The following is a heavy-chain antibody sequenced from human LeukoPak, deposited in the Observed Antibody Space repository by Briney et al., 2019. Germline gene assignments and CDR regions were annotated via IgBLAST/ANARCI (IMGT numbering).Heavy chain of an antibody. V-gene: IGHV3-48*03. CDR1: GFTFSSNE. J-gene: IGHJ3*02. D-gene: IGHD6-19*01. Sequence: KPGGSLRLSCAASGFTFSSNEMNWVRQAPGKGLEWLSYISGSGNTIYYADSVKGRFTISRDNAKNSLFLQMNSLRAEDTAVYYCASEVHYSRGWNDIWGQGTMVTVSS. CDR2: ISGSGNTI. CDR3: ASEVHYSRGWNDI.